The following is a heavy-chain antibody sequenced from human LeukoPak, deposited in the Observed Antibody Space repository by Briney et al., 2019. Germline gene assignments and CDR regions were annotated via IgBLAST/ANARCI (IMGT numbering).Heavy chain of an antibody. D-gene: IGHD3-10*01. CDR1: GFTFSSHA. J-gene: IGHJ5*02. V-gene: IGHV3-23*01. CDR3: AKDLWFGGPNNWFDP. Sequence: GGSLRLSCAASGFTFSSHAMSWVRQAPGKGLEWVSAISGSGGSTYYADSVKGRFTISRDNSKNTLYLQMNSLRAEDTAVYYCAKDLWFGGPNNWFDPWGQGTLVTVSS. CDR2: ISGSGGST.